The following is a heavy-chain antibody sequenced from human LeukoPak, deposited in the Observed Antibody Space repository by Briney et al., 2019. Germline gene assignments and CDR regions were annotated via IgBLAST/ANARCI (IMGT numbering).Heavy chain of an antibody. J-gene: IGHJ6*03. CDR3: ARGKYYDSSGYRPYYYYYYMDV. D-gene: IGHD3-22*01. Sequence: PSETLSHTCGVSGGSISDYYWTWIRQPPGKGLEWIGYIYFNGRAKIHPSLKSRVTLSVDTSKNQFSLRLNSVTAADTAVYYCARGKYYDSSGYRPYYYYYYMDVWGKGTTVTVSS. CDR2: IYFNGRA. CDR1: GGSISDYY. V-gene: IGHV4-59*01.